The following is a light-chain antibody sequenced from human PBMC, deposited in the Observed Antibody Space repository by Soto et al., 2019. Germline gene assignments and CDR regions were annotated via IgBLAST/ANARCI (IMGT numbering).Light chain of an antibody. CDR1: QGISSY. Sequence: AIRMTQSPSSLSASTGDRVTITCRASQGISSYLAWYQQKPGKAPKLLIYAASTLQSGVPSRFSGSGSGTDFTLIISCLQSEDFATYYCQQYYSYPRTFGQG. J-gene: IGKJ2*01. V-gene: IGKV1-8*01. CDR2: AAS. CDR3: QQYYSYPRT.